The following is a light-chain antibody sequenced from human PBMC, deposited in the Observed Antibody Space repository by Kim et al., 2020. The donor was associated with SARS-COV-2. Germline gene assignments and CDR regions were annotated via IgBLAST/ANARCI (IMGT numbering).Light chain of an antibody. V-gene: IGLV3-25*03. J-gene: IGLJ1*01. CDR3: QSADGSGTYV. CDR2: KDS. Sequence: VSQVQTARITCSGDALPEKQTYWYQQKSGQAPLLLIYKDSERPSGIPGRFSGSSSGTTVTLTISGVQAEDDADYYCQSADGSGTYVFGTGTKVTVL. CDR1: ALPEKQ.